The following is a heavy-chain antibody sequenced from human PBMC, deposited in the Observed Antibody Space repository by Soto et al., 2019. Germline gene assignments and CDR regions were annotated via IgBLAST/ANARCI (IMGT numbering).Heavy chain of an antibody. V-gene: IGHV4-31*03. Sequence: QVQLQEAGPGLVKPSQTLSLTCTVSGGSISSGGYYWSWIRHHPGKGLEWIGYIYNSGSTYYNPSLKSRVTIAADTSKRQFAMRLSSVTAADTAVYYCARVGGRKWLENWGAFDIWGQGTMVTVSS. CDR2: IYNSGST. J-gene: IGHJ3*02. CDR3: ARVGGRKWLENWGAFDI. CDR1: GGSISSGGYY. D-gene: IGHD3-16*01.